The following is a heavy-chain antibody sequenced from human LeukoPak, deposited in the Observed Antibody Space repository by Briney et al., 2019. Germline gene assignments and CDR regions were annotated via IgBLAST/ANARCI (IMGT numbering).Heavy chain of an antibody. V-gene: IGHV1-3*01. CDR3: ARLGANKKNAFDI. Sequence: GASVKVSCKASGYTFTSYAMHWVRQAPGQRLEWMGWINAGNGNTKYSQKFQGSVTITRDTSASTAYMELSSLRSEDTAVYYCARLGANKKNAFDIWGQGTMVTVSS. CDR2: INAGNGNT. CDR1: GYTFTSYA. J-gene: IGHJ3*02. D-gene: IGHD4/OR15-4a*01.